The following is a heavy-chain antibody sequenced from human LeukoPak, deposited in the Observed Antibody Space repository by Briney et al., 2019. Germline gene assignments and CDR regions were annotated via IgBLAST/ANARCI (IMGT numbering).Heavy chain of an antibody. V-gene: IGHV4-59*08. CDR2: IYYSGST. Sequence: ETLSLTCTVSGVSMSGAYWSWIRQPPGKGLEWIGYIYYSGSTNYNPSLKSRVTISVDTSKNQFSLKLSSVTAADTAVYYCARRYGDDYYFDYWGQGTLVTVSS. J-gene: IGHJ4*02. CDR1: GVSMSGAY. D-gene: IGHD4-17*01. CDR3: ARRYGDDYYFDY.